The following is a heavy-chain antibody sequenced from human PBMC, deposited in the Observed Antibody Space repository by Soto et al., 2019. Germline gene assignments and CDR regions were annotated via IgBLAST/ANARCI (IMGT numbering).Heavy chain of an antibody. V-gene: IGHV3-33*01. CDR1: GFTFRSSG. CDR2: IWYDGSEK. J-gene: IGHJ2*01. Sequence: QVQLAESGGAGVQPGRSLRLSCVASGFTFRSSGMHWVRQAPGKGLDRVAVIWYDGSEKYYTDSVKGRFTISRENSNNTLFLPMNRLRAEDTAVYFCVREARAYYGSPDGYIDLWGRGTLVTVSS. CDR3: VREARAYYGSPDGYIDL. D-gene: IGHD2-21*01.